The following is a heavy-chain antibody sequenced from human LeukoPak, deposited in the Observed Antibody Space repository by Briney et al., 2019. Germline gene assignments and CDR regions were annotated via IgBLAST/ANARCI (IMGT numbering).Heavy chain of an antibody. Sequence: GGPLRLSCAASGFTFSDYWINWVRQAPGEGLVWVANTKQDGSEKNYVDSVKGRFTVSKDNAKKSVYLQLNSLRVEDTAVYYCARDHGGTGFFDYWGQGTLVTVSS. CDR2: TKQDGSEK. J-gene: IGHJ4*02. CDR3: ARDHGGTGFFDY. V-gene: IGHV3-7*01. D-gene: IGHD1-7*01. CDR1: GFTFSDYW.